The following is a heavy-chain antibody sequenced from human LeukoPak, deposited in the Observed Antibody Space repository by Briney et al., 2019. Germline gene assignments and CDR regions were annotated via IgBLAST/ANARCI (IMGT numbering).Heavy chain of an antibody. D-gene: IGHD2-2*02. V-gene: IGHV1-2*02. J-gene: IGHJ6*03. CDR2: INPNSGGT. CDR3: ARRGYCSSTSCYNYYYYMDV. CDR1: GYTFTGYY. Sequence: ASVKVSCKASGYTFTGYYMHWVRQAPGQGLEWMGWINPNSGGTNYAQKFQGRATMTRDTSISTAYMELSRLRSDDTAVYYCARRGYCSSTSCYNYYYYMDVWGKGTTVTVSS.